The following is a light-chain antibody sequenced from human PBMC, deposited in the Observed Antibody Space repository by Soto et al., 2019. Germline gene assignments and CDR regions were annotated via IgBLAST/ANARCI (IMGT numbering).Light chain of an antibody. CDR1: QSVSSY. Sequence: EIVLTQSPATLSLSPGERATLSCRASQSVSSYLAWYQQKPGQAPRLLIYDASNRATGIPARFSGSGSGTDFTLTISSLEAEDFAVYYCQQRSNWPPLTCGGGTEAEIK. V-gene: IGKV3-11*01. J-gene: IGKJ4*01. CDR2: DAS. CDR3: QQRSNWPPLT.